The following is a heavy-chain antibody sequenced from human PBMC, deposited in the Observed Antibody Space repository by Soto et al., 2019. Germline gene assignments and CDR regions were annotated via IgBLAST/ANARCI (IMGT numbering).Heavy chain of an antibody. Sequence: QVQLQQSGPGLVKPSETLSLTCTVSGGSISTYYWSWVRQPPGKGLEWMGHIFYGGGTDYCPSLKGRLTLTSDTPKSQISLKLTSVTAADTAVYYCARDMMEYCNSSSCYRDAFAIWGQGTMVTVSS. CDR3: ARDMMEYCNSSSCYRDAFAI. CDR1: GGSISTYY. CDR2: IFYGGGT. V-gene: IGHV4-59*01. D-gene: IGHD2-2*01. J-gene: IGHJ3*02.